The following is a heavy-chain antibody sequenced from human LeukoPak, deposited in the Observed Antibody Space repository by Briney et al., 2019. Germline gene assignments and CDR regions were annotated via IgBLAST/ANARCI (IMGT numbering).Heavy chain of an antibody. V-gene: IGHV4-61*02. CDR1: GGSISSGSYY. CDR2: IYTSGST. D-gene: IGHD2-8*02. J-gene: IGHJ6*03. CDR3: ARFGARRLVRGYYYYMDV. Sequence: PSETLSLTCTVSGGSISSGSYYWRWIRQPAGKGLEWIGRIYTSGSTNYNPSLKSRVTISVDTSKNQFSLRLSSVTAADTAVYYCARFGARRLVRGYYYYMDVWGKGTTVTVSS.